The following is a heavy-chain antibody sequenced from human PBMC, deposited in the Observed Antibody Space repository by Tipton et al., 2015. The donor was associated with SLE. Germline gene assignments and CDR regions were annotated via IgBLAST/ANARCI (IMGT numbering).Heavy chain of an antibody. CDR2: IDHSGVT. CDR1: GRSFIGSY. CDR3: TRAEFSSNWYTYWHFDL. D-gene: IGHD6-13*01. J-gene: IGHJ2*01. Sequence: TLSLTCAVYGRSFIGSYWTWIRQPPGKGLEWIGDIDHSGVTHYNPSLKSRVTISRDTSGNQFSLNLSSVTASDTAVYFCTRAEFSSNWYTYWHFDLWGRGTLVTVSS. V-gene: IGHV4-34*01.